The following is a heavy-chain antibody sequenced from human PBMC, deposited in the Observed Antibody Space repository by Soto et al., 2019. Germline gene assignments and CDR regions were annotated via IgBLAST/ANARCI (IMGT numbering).Heavy chain of an antibody. CDR2: IYPGDSET. Sequence: PGESLKISCKGFGYNFAKSWIGWVRQMPGKGLEWMGNIYPGDSETRNSPSFQGQVTISADKSISTAYLQWSSLKASDTAIYYCARPLGPGAFEIRGQGTMVTVS. CDR3: ARPLGPGAFEI. J-gene: IGHJ3*02. V-gene: IGHV5-51*01. CDR1: GYNFAKSW.